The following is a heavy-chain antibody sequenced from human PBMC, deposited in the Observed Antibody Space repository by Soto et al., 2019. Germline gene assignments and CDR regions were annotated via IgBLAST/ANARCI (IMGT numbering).Heavy chain of an antibody. CDR3: ARDGYCSGGSCYSVPGFDY. Sequence: ASVKDSCKASGYTFTSYGISWVRQSPGQGLEWMGWISAYNGNTNYAQKLQGRVTMTTDTSTSTAYMELRSLRSDDTAVYYCARDGYCSGGSCYSVPGFDYWGQGTLVTVSS. CDR1: GYTFTSYG. CDR2: ISAYNGNT. V-gene: IGHV1-18*01. D-gene: IGHD2-15*01. J-gene: IGHJ4*02.